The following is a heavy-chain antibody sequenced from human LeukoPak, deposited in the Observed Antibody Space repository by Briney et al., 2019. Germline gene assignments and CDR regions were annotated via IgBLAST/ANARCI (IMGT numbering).Heavy chain of an antibody. CDR1: GFMFSNYA. D-gene: IGHD5-18*01. V-gene: IGHV3-64*01. J-gene: IGHJ6*03. CDR2: ISSNGGST. CDR3: ARGVVDTSSDYYYYMDV. Sequence: GGSLRLSCAASGFMFSNYAMHSVRQAPGKGLEYVSAISSNGGSTYYANSVKDRFTISRDNSKNTLYLQVGSLRAEDMAVYFCARGVVDTSSDYYYYMDVWGKGTTVTVSS.